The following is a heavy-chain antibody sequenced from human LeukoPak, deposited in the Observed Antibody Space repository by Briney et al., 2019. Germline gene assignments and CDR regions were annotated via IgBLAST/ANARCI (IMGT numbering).Heavy chain of an antibody. CDR2: IKQDGSEK. J-gene: IGHJ4*02. D-gene: IGHD6-13*01. CDR3: ARGSRKGSSWYYFDY. V-gene: IGHV3-7*01. CDR1: GFTFSSYA. Sequence: PGGSLRLSCAASGFTFSSYAMSWVRQAPGKGLEWVANIKQDGSEKYYVDSVKGRFTISRDNAKNSLYLQMNSLRAEDTAVYYCARGSRKGSSWYYFDYWGQGTLVPVSS.